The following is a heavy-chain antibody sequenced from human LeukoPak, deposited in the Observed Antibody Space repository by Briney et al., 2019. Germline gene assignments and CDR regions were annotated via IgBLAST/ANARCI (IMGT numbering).Heavy chain of an antibody. J-gene: IGHJ4*02. CDR2: ISGSGGST. D-gene: IGHD2-2*01. CDR3: AKAYCSSTSCAFDY. Sequence: GGSLRLSCAASGFTFSSYAMSWVRQAPGKGLEWVSAISGSGGSTYYADSVKGQFTISRDNSKNTLYLQMNSLRAEDTAVYYCAKAYCSSTSCAFDYWGQGTLVTVSS. V-gene: IGHV3-23*01. CDR1: GFTFSSYA.